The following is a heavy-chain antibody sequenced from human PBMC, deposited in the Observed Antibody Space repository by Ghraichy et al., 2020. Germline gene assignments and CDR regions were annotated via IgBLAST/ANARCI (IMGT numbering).Heavy chain of an antibody. CDR3: AKTVSVHYYYGMDV. V-gene: IGHV3-30*18. Sequence: GGSLRLSCAASGFTFSRYGMHWVRQAPGKGLEWVAVISYDGSKKNYADSVKGRFTISRDTSQNTLFLEMNSLRAEDTALYYCAKTVSVHYYYGMDVWGQGTTVIVSS. CDR2: ISYDGSKK. J-gene: IGHJ6*02. CDR1: GFTFSRYG. D-gene: IGHD4-17*01.